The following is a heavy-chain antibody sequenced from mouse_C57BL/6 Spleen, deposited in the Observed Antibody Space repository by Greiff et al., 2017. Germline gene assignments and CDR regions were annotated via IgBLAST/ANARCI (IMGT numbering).Heavy chain of an antibody. CDR2: INPSSGYT. J-gene: IGHJ1*03. Sequence: QVQLKESGAELAKPGASVTLSCKASGYTFTSYWMHWVKQRPGQGLEWIGYINPSSGYTKYNQKFKDKATLTADKSSSTAYMQLSSLTYEDSAVYYCAGGSSYGYFDVWGTGTTVTVSS. D-gene: IGHD1-1*01. CDR1: GYTFTSYW. V-gene: IGHV1-7*01. CDR3: AGGSSYGYFDV.